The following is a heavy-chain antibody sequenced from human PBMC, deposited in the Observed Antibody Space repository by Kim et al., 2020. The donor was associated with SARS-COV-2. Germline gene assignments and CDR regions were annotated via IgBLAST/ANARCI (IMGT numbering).Heavy chain of an antibody. J-gene: IGHJ2*01. CDR3: ARLPPLAVWYFDL. D-gene: IGHD2-21*01. CDR1: GGSISSSSYY. Sequence: SETLSLTCTVSGGSISSSSYYWGWIRQPPGKGLEWIGSIYYSGSTYYNPSLKSRVTISVDTSKNQFSLKLSSVTAADTAVYYCARLPPLAVWYFDLWGRGTLVTVSS. CDR2: IYYSGST. V-gene: IGHV4-39*01.